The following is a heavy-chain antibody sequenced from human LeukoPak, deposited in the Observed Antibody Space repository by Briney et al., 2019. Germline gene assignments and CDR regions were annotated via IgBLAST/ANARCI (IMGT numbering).Heavy chain of an antibody. J-gene: IGHJ3*02. V-gene: IGHV4-39*01. CDR2: IYSDGST. Sequence: SETLSLTCTVSGGSVNSGSYYWAWNRQPPGKGLEYIVSIYSDGSTYYNPSLKSRVTVSVDTSKNEFSLRPSSVTAADTAVYYCARHQRQDAFDIWGQGTMVTVSS. CDR1: GGSVNSGSYY. CDR3: ARHQRQDAFDI.